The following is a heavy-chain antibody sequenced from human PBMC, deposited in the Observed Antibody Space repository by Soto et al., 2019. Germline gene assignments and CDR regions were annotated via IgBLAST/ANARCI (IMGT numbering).Heavy chain of an antibody. V-gene: IGHV4-28*01. Sequence: QVQLQESGPGLVKPSDTLSLTCAVSGYSISSSNWWGWIRQPPGKGLEWIGYIYYSGSTYYNPSLKSLVTMSVDTSKNQFSLKLSSVTAVDTAVYYCASSIAAAGTSGYYYGMDVWGQGTTVTVSS. CDR3: ASSIAAAGTSGYYYGMDV. CDR1: GYSISSSNW. CDR2: IYYSGST. D-gene: IGHD6-13*01. J-gene: IGHJ6*02.